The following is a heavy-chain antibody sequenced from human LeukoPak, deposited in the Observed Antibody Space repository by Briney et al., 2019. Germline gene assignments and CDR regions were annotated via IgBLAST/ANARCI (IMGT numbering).Heavy chain of an antibody. Sequence: GGSLKLSCQASGYTFATYGINWVRQAPGKGLVWVSRINTDGSSTSYADSVKGRFTISRDNAKNTLYLQMNSLRAEDTAVYYCARESGIAAALDLWGQGTLVTVSS. D-gene: IGHD6-13*01. CDR3: ARESGIAAALDL. CDR2: INTDGSST. J-gene: IGHJ5*02. V-gene: IGHV3-74*01. CDR1: GYTFATYG.